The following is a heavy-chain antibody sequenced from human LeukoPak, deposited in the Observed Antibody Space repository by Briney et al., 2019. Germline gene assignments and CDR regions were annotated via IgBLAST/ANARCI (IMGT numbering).Heavy chain of an antibody. CDR1: GGSISSYY. J-gene: IGHJ3*02. D-gene: IGHD3-3*01. V-gene: IGHV4-4*07. CDR3: AANPWSGLGVGAFDI. CDR2: IYTSGST. Sequence: PSETLSLTCSVSGGSISSYYWSWIRQPAGKGLEWIWRIYTSGSTNYNPSLKSRVTMSVDTSKNQFSLKLTSVTAADTAVYYCAANPWSGLGVGAFDIWGQGTMVTVSS.